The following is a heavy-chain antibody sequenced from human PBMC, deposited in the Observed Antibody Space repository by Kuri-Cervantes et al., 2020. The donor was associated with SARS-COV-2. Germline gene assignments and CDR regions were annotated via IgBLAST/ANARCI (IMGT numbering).Heavy chain of an antibody. J-gene: IGHJ3*02. D-gene: IGHD3-10*01. Sequence: SVKVSCKASGGTFSSYSISWVRQAPGQGLEWMGRIIPILGIANYAQKFQGRVTITADKSTSTAYMELSSLRSEDTAVYYCARATPSGPTTPGIWGQGTMVTVSS. CDR1: GGTFSSYS. V-gene: IGHV1-69*04. CDR3: ARATPSGPTTPGI. CDR2: IIPILGIA.